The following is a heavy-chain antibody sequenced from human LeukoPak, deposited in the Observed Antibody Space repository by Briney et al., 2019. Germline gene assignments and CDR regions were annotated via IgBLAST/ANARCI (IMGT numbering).Heavy chain of an antibody. CDR1: GYTFTTYY. D-gene: IGHD2-21*02. Sequence: ASVKVSSKASGYTFTTYYIHWVRQAPGQGPEWMGFIKPSDGTTIYALNFQGRVTMTRDTSTSTVYMELSSLRSEDTAVYYCGGGDSNYYYGMDVWGQGTTVTVS. J-gene: IGHJ6*02. V-gene: IGHV1-46*01. CDR2: IKPSDGTT. CDR3: GGGDSNYYYGMDV.